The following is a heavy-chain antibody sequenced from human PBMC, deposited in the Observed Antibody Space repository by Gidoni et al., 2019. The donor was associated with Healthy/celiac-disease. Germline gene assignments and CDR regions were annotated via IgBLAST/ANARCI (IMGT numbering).Heavy chain of an antibody. CDR3: ARLGGDIVVVPAASYYFDY. D-gene: IGHD2-2*01. J-gene: IGHJ4*02. Sequence: QLQLQESGPGLVKPSETLSLTCTVSGGSLSSSSSYWGWLRQPPGKGLELIGSIYYSGSTYYNPSLKSRVTISVDTSKNQFSLKLSSVTAADTAVYYCARLGGDIVVVPAASYYFDYWGQGTLVTVSS. CDR2: IYYSGST. CDR1: GGSLSSSSSY. V-gene: IGHV4-39*01.